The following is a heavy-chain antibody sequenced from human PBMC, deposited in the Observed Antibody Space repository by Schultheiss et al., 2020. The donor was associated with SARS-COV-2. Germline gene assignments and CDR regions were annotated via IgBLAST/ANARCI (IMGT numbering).Heavy chain of an antibody. V-gene: IGHV1-58*02. D-gene: IGHD1-7*01. CDR3: AKWRNWNYGSPFDY. J-gene: IGHJ4*02. CDR1: GFTFASST. CDR2: IVVGSDKT. Sequence: SVKVSCKASGFTFASSTMQWVRQTRGQRLEWLGWIVVGSDKTNYAQKFQERVTITRDMSTGTAYMELSSLRSEDTAVYYCAKWRNWNYGSPFDYWGQGTLVTVSS.